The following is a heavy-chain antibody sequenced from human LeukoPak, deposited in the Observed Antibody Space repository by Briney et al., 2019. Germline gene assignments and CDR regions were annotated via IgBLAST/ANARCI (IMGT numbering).Heavy chain of an antibody. CDR1: GFTVSSNY. V-gene: IGHV3-53*01. D-gene: IGHD3-3*01. CDR2: IYSGGST. Sequence: PGGSLRLSCAASGFTVSSNYMSWVRQAPGKGLEWVSVIYSGGSTYYADSVKGRFTISRDNSKNTLYLQMNSLRAEDTAVYYCAKGGLRFLEWLLWALDSYYYMDVWGKGTTVTVSS. CDR3: AKGGLRFLEWLLWALDSYYYMDV. J-gene: IGHJ6*03.